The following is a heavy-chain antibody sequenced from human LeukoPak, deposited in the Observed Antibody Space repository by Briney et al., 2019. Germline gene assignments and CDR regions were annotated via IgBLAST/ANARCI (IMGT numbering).Heavy chain of an antibody. Sequence: SETLSLTCTVSGGSIIGHWWSWIRQPPGKGLEWIGDVFYSGSNNYNPSLKSRLTISLDTSKNQFSLNLRSVTATDTAMYYCARRNTADASIDFWGQGTLVTASS. CDR1: GGSIIGHW. CDR2: VFYSGSN. V-gene: IGHV4-59*08. J-gene: IGHJ4*02. D-gene: IGHD4-17*01. CDR3: ARRNTADASIDF.